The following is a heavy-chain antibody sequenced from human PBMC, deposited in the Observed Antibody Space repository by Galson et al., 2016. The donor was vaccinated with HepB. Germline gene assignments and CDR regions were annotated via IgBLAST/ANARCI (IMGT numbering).Heavy chain of an antibody. J-gene: IGHJ3*02. CDR1: GGTFSTYT. D-gene: IGHD3-16*02. V-gene: IGHV1-69*13. CDR2: IIPIFGSS. CDR3: ARERERLGGLSLYPDAFDI. Sequence: SVKVSCKASGGTFSTYTISWVRQAPGQGLEWMEVIIPIFGSSKDAPKFQGRVTITADESTSTAYMELSSLRSEDTAVYYCARERERLGGLSLYPDAFDIWGQGTMVTVSS.